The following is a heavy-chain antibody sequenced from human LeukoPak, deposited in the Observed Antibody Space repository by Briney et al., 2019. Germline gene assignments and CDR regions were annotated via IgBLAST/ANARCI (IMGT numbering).Heavy chain of an antibody. Sequence: GGSLRLSCAASGFTFSSYAMSWVRQAPGKGLEWVSVISGSGGSTHYADSVKGRFTISRDSSKNTLYLQMNSLRAEDAAVYYCAKAPVTSCRGAYCYPFDYWGQGTLVTVSS. J-gene: IGHJ4*02. V-gene: IGHV3-23*01. CDR1: GFTFSSYA. CDR3: AKAPVTSCRGAYCYPFDY. CDR2: ISGSGGST. D-gene: IGHD2-21*01.